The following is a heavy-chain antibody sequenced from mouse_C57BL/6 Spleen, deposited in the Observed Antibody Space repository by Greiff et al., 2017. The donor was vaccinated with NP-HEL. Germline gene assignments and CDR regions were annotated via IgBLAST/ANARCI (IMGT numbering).Heavy chain of an antibody. J-gene: IGHJ2*01. CDR3: ASPGGYGY. D-gene: IGHD2-14*01. V-gene: IGHV1-82*01. CDR2: IYPGDGDT. Sequence: QVQLKQSGPELVKPGASVKISCKASGYAFSSSWMNWVKQRPGKGLEWIGRIYPGDGDTNYNGKFKGKATLTADKSSSTAYMQLSSLTSEDSAVYFCASPGGYGYWGQGTTLTVSS. CDR1: GYAFSSSW.